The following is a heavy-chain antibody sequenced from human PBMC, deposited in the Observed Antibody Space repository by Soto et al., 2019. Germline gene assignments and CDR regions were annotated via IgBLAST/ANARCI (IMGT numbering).Heavy chain of an antibody. CDR3: ADSVYECVWGTNRFDP. V-gene: IGHV2-5*02. CDR1: GFSLSTSGVG. CDR2: ICWDDDK. Sequence: QITLKESGPTVVKPTQTLTLTCTFSGFSLSTSGVGVGWMRQPPGKGLEWLALICWDDDKRYSPSLKSRLTITQDTYKNQVVLTMTSMDRVDTATYYCADSVYECVWGTNRFDPWGQGTLVTVSS. D-gene: IGHD3-16*01. J-gene: IGHJ5*02.